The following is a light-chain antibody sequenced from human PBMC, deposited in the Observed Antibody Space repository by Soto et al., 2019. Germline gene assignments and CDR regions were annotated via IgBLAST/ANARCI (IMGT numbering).Light chain of an antibody. CDR1: QSVASN. CDR2: GAS. Sequence: EIVMTQSPASLSVSPGDGVTLSCRASQSVASNVAWYQQKPGQGPRLLIHGASTRAVGVPARFSGSGSGTDFTLTISSLQSEDFAVYYCQQYHNWPPQDTFGQGTKLQIK. J-gene: IGKJ2*01. CDR3: QQYHNWPPQDT. V-gene: IGKV3-15*01.